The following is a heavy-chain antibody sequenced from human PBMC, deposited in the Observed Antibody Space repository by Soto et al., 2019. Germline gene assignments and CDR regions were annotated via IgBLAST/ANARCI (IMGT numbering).Heavy chain of an antibody. D-gene: IGHD2-15*01. CDR1: GFTVSSNY. Sequence: AGGSLRLSCAASGFTVSSNYMSWVRQAPGKGLEWVSVIYSGGSTYYADSVKGRFTISRDNSKNTLYLQMNSLRAEDTAVYYCARLVVVAATSWFDPWGQGALVTVSS. J-gene: IGHJ5*02. CDR2: IYSGGST. V-gene: IGHV3-53*01. CDR3: ARLVVVAATSWFDP.